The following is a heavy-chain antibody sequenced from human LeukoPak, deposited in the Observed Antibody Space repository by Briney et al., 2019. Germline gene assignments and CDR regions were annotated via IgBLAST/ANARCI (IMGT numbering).Heavy chain of an antibody. V-gene: IGHV1-46*01. D-gene: IGHD5-12*01. CDR1: GYTFTGYY. CDR3: ARSEGRGYSGYEYYYYYMDV. CDR2: INPSGGST. J-gene: IGHJ6*03. Sequence: ASVKVSCKASGYTFTGYYMHWVRQAPGQGLEWMGIINPSGGSTNYAQKFQGRVTMTTDTSTSTAYMELRSLRSDDTAVYYCARSEGRGYSGYEYYYYYMDVWGKGTTVTVSS.